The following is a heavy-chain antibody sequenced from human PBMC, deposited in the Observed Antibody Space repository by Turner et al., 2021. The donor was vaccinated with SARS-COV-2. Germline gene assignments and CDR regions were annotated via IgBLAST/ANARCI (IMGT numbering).Heavy chain of an antibody. CDR3: ARQRRSGDNPPREYFGY. D-gene: IGHD2-21*01. CDR2: INYSGST. Sequence: QLQLQESGPGLVKPSETLSLTCTVSGGSISSTNYYWGWLRQPPGKGLEWIGDINYSGSTYYNPSLRSRLTITIDTSKNQFSLKLSSVAAADTTVYYCARQRRSGDNPPREYFGYWGQGTLVTVSS. V-gene: IGHV4-39*01. J-gene: IGHJ4*02. CDR1: GGSISSTNYY.